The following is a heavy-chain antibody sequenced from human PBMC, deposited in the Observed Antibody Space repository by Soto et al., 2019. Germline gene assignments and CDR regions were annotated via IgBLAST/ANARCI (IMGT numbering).Heavy chain of an antibody. CDR1: GYIFTSYG. J-gene: IGHJ4*02. D-gene: IGHD4-17*01. Sequence: QVKLVQSGAEVKKPGASVKVSCKASGYIFTSYGISWVRQAPGQGLEWMGWISPFNGDTNYAQKLKGRVTMTTDTSTSTAYMELRSLRSDDTAVYYCARDPNVEMATVTDYWGQGTLVTVSS. V-gene: IGHV1-18*01. CDR2: ISPFNGDT. CDR3: ARDPNVEMATVTDY.